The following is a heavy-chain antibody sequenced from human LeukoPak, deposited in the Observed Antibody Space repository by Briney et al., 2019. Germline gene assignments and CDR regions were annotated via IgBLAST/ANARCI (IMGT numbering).Heavy chain of an antibody. V-gene: IGHV4-39*01. J-gene: IGHJ4*02. CDR3: ASLEGMFGY. CDR2: IYYSGST. CDR1: GGSISSSSYY. Sequence: SETLSLTCTVSGGSISSSSYYWGWIRQPPGKGLEWIGSIYYSGSTYYNPSLKSRVTISVDTSKNQFSLKLSSVTAADTAVYYCASLEGMFGYWGQGTLVTVSS. D-gene: IGHD3-10*02.